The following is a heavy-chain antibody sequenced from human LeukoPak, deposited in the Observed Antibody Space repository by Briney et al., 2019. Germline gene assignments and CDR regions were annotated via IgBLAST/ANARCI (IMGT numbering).Heavy chain of an antibody. CDR1: GFTFSSYA. D-gene: IGHD6-19*01. Sequence: PGGSLRLSCVASGFTFSSYAMSWVRQAPRKGLEWVSSISSSSSYIYYADSVKGRFTISRDNAKNSLYLQMNSLRAEDTAVYYCARDPRIIAVAGVDYWGQGTLVTVSS. CDR3: ARDPRIIAVAGVDY. CDR2: ISSSSSYI. V-gene: IGHV3-21*01. J-gene: IGHJ4*02.